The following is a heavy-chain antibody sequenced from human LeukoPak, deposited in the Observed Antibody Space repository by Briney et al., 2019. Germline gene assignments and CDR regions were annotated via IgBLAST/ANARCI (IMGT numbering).Heavy chain of an antibody. V-gene: IGHV3-30*02. J-gene: IGHJ4*02. Sequence: GGSLRLSCAASGFTFSSYGIHWVRQAPGKGLEWVAFIRYDGSNKYYADSVKGRFTISRDNYKSTLYLQMNSLRAEDTAVFYCAKDSTDSGYPFDYWGQGTLVTVSS. CDR1: GFTFSSYG. CDR2: IRYDGSNK. D-gene: IGHD5-12*01. CDR3: AKDSTDSGYPFDY.